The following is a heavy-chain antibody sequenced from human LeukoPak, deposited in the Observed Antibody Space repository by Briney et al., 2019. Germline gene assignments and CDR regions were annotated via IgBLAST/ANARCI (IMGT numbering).Heavy chain of an antibody. CDR2: INTDGTYT. CDR1: GFTFSSYW. V-gene: IGHV3-74*01. J-gene: IGHJ4*02. CDR3: AKDMTGPDDS. D-gene: IGHD3-16*01. Sequence: GGSLRLSCAASGFTFSSYWMSWVRQAPGKGLVWVSRINTDGTYTSYADSVKGRFTISRDNAQNTLFLQMTSLRVEDTAVYYCAKDMTGPDDSWGPGTLVTVSS.